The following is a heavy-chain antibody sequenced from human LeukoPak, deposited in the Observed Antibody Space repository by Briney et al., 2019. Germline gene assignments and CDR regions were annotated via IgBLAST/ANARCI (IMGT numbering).Heavy chain of an antibody. J-gene: IGHJ4*02. D-gene: IGHD4-17*01. Sequence: PSETLSLTCTVSGGSISSSSYYWGWIRQPPGKGLEWIGSIYYSGSTYYNPSLKSRVTISVDTSKNQFSLKLSSVTAADTAVYYCARGRYTVIDYWGQGTLVTVSS. CDR1: GGSISSSSYY. V-gene: IGHV4-39*07. CDR3: ARGRYTVIDY. CDR2: IYYSGST.